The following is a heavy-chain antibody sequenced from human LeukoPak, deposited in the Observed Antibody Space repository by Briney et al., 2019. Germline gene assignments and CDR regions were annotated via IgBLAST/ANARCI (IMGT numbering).Heavy chain of an antibody. V-gene: IGHV3-23*01. CDR2: ISPSGVTT. J-gene: IGHJ4*02. Sequence: GGSLRLSCAASGFTFSSYSMNWVRQAPGKGLEWVSGISPSGVTTYYADSVQGRFTISRDNSKNTLYLQMNSLSPEHTAIYYCAKSLPLAGRRPFFFDYWGQGTLVTVSS. CDR1: GFTFSSYS. CDR3: AKSLPLAGRRPFFFDY. D-gene: IGHD6-19*01.